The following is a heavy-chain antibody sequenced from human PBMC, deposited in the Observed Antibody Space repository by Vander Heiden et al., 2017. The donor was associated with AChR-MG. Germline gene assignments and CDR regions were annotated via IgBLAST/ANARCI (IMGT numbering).Heavy chain of an antibody. D-gene: IGHD4-17*01. Sequence: QVHLVESGGGVVQPGGSLRLPCAASGFNFSTYGMHWVRQAPGKGLEWVAFIPYDGTNKYYLQSVKGRFTLSRDNSRNTLYLQMNSLRSEDTAVYYCVKDEALGDYERFWGQGTLVTVSS. CDR3: VKDEALGDYERF. V-gene: IGHV3-30*02. J-gene: IGHJ4*02. CDR2: IPYDGTNK. CDR1: GFNFSTYG.